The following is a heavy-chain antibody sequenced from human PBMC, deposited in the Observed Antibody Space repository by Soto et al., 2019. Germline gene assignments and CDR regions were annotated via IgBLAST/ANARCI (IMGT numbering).Heavy chain of an antibody. CDR3: AKGTYGDYIYPKYFQH. V-gene: IGHV3-23*01. J-gene: IGHJ1*01. CDR2: ISGSGDST. D-gene: IGHD4-17*01. Sequence: LXLXCAASGFTFSSXAMSSVLQAPGKGLEWVSAISGSGDSTYYADYVKGRFTVSRDNSKNTLYLQMNSLRAEDTAVYYCAKGTYGDYIYPKYFQHWGQGTLFPVSS. CDR1: GFTFSSXA.